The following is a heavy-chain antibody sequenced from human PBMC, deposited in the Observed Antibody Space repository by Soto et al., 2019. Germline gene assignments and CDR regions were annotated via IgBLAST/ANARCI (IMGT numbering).Heavy chain of an antibody. CDR1: GFTFNNYG. CDR3: ARRQIPPPTRGAAHARGAMEV. D-gene: IGHD6-13*01. CDR2: IWNDGSDS. J-gene: IGHJ6*02. V-gene: IGHV3-33*01. Sequence: QVQLVESGGGVVQPGRSLRLSCAASGFTFNNYGMHWVRQAPGKGLEWLAVIWNDGSDSSYANSVKGRFTISRDNSKNTLFLQMSSLRAEDTAVYYCARRQIPPPTRGAAHARGAMEVWGQGTTVTVSS.